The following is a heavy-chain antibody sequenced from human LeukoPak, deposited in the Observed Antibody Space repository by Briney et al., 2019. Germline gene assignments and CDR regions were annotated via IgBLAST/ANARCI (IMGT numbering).Heavy chain of an antibody. Sequence: GGSLRLSCAASGFTFDDYAMHWVRQAPGKGLEWVSGISWNSGSIGYADSVKGRFTISRDNAKNSLYLQMNSLRAEDTALYYCRAAAGNNFEYWGQGTLVTVSS. CDR3: RAAAGNNFEY. D-gene: IGHD6-13*01. V-gene: IGHV3-9*01. CDR2: ISWNSGSI. J-gene: IGHJ4*02. CDR1: GFTFDDYA.